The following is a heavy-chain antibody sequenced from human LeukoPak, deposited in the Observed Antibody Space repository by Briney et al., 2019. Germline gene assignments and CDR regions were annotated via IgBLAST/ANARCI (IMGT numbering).Heavy chain of an antibody. CDR2: ISAYNGNT. Sequence: ASVKVSWKASGYTFTSYGISWVRQAPGQGLEWMGWISAYNGNTNYAQKLQGRVTMTTDPATSTAYTELRSLRSDDTAVYSCERATHDYGDYDYYYYYMDVWGKGTTVTVSS. V-gene: IGHV1-18*01. D-gene: IGHD4-17*01. CDR3: ERATHDYGDYDYYYYYMDV. CDR1: GYTFTSYG. J-gene: IGHJ6*03.